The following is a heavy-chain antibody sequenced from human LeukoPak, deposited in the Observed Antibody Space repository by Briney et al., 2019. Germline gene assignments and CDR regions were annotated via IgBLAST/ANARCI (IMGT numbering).Heavy chain of an antibody. D-gene: IGHD3-10*01. CDR2: IYTSGST. CDR3: ARHVYYYGSGSYSMDV. Sequence: PSETLSLTCTVSGGSISSGSYYWSWIRQPAGKGLEWIGRIYTSGSTNYNPSLKSRVTISVDKSKNQFSLKLSSVTAADTAVYYCARHVYYYGSGSYSMDVWGKGTTVTISS. V-gene: IGHV4-61*02. J-gene: IGHJ6*03. CDR1: GGSISSGSYY.